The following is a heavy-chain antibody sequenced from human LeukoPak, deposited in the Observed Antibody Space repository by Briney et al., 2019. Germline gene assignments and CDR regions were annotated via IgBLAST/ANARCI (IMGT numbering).Heavy chain of an antibody. CDR3: ARLGVGTGTTIHDY. Sequence: GASVKVSCKASGYTFTSYYMHWVRQAPGQGLEWMGIINPSGGSTSYAQKFQGRVTMIRDTSTSTVYMELSSLRSEDTAVYYCARLGVGTGTTIHDYWGQGTLSPSPQ. V-gene: IGHV1-46*03. D-gene: IGHD1-7*01. CDR1: GYTFTSYY. J-gene: IGHJ4*02. CDR2: INPSGGST.